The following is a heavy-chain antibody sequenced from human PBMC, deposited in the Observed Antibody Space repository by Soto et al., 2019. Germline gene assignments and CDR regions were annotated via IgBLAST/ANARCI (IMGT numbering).Heavy chain of an antibody. CDR1: GGSISSGGYY. V-gene: IGHV4-31*03. D-gene: IGHD2-2*01. J-gene: IGHJ5*02. CDR3: ARGTSTNNCSSTSCYWFDP. Sequence: SETLSLTCTVSGGSISSGGYYWSWIRQHPGKDLDWIGYIYYSGSTYYNPSLKSRVTISVDTSKNQFSVKLRSVTAADTAVYYCARGTSTNNCSSTSCYWFDPWGQGTLVTVSS. CDR2: IYYSGST.